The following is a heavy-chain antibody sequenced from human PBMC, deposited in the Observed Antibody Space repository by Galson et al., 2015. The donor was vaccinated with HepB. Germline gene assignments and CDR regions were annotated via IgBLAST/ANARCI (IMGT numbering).Heavy chain of an antibody. CDR1: GFTFSSYS. CDR2: ISSSSSTI. J-gene: IGHJ2*01. V-gene: IGHV3-48*01. Sequence: SLRLSCAASGFTFSSYSMNWVRQAPGKGLEWVSYISSSSSTIYYADSVKGRFTISRDNAKNSLYLQMNSLRAEDTAVYYCARDLSHYDSSGYYYSYWYFDLWGRGTLVTVSS. CDR3: ARDLSHYDSSGYYYSYWYFDL. D-gene: IGHD3-22*01.